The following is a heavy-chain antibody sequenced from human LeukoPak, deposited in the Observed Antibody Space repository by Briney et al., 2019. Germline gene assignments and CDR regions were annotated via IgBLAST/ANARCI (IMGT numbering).Heavy chain of an antibody. J-gene: IGHJ5*02. CDR2: INHSGST. Sequence: SETLSLTCAVYGGSFSGYYWSWIRQPPGKGLEWIGEINHSGSTNYNPSLKSRVTISVDTSKNQFSLKLSSVTAADTAVYYCARGGQLLPFDPWGQGTLVTVSS. CDR3: ARGGQLLPFDP. V-gene: IGHV4-34*01. CDR1: GGSFSGYY. D-gene: IGHD2-2*01.